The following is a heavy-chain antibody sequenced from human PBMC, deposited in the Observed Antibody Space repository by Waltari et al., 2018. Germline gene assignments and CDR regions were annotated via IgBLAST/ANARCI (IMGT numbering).Heavy chain of an antibody. Sequence: QVQLQQWGAGLLKPSETLSLTCAVYGGSFSGYYWSWIRQPPGKGLEWIGEINHSGSTNYNPSLKRRVTISVDTSKNQFSLKLSSVTAADTAVYYCARGIPYYYYYMDVWGKGTTVTVSS. V-gene: IGHV4-34*01. CDR1: GGSFSGYY. CDR3: ARGIPYYYYYMDV. J-gene: IGHJ6*03. CDR2: INHSGST.